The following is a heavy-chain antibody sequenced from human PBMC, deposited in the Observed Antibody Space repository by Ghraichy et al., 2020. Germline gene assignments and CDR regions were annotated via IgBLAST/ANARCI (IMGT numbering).Heavy chain of an antibody. J-gene: IGHJ4*02. CDR1: GYTFTSYY. D-gene: IGHD5-18*01. CDR3: ARDHEGYSYGYNYFDY. CDR2: INPSGGST. Sequence: ASVKVSCKASGYTFTSYYMHWVRQAPGQGLEWMGIINPSGGSTSYAQKFQGRVTMTRDTSTSTVYMELSSLRSEDTAVYYCARDHEGYSYGYNYFDYWGQGTLVTVSS. V-gene: IGHV1-46*01.